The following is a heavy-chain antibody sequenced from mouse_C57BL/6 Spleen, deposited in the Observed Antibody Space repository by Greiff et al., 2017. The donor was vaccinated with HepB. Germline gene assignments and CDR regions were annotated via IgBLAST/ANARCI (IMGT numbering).Heavy chain of an antibody. J-gene: IGHJ2*01. D-gene: IGHD1-1*01. Sequence: DVHLVESGEGLVKPGGSLKLSCAASGFTFSSYAMSWVRQTPEKRLEWVAYISSGGDYIYYADTVKGRFTISRDNARNTLYLQMSSLKSEDTAMYYCTRDGGYYYGSRGGYFDYWGQGTTLTVSS. CDR1: GFTFSSYA. CDR3: TRDGGYYYGSRGGYFDY. V-gene: IGHV5-9-1*02. CDR2: ISSGGDYI.